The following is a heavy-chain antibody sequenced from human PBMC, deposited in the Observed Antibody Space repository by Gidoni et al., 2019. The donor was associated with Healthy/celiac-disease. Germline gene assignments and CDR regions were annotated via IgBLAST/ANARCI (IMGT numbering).Heavy chain of an antibody. V-gene: IGHV3-33*01. CDR2: IWYDGSNK. D-gene: IGHD2-2*01. CDR3: ARTSYIYCSSTSCQKPDYGMDV. Sequence: QAPGKGLEWVAVIWYDGSNKYYADSVKGRFTISRDNSKNTLYLKMNSLRAEDTAVYYCARTSYIYCSSTSCQKPDYGMDVWGQGTTVTVSS. J-gene: IGHJ6*02.